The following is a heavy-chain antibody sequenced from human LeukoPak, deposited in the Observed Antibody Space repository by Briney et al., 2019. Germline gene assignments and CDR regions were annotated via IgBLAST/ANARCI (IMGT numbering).Heavy chain of an antibody. CDR3: TREDYYYASGR. CDR2: ISTGGDII. J-gene: IGHJ4*02. V-gene: IGHV3-11*04. D-gene: IGHD3-10*01. CDR1: GFTFTDYY. Sequence: GGSLRRSCVASGFTFTDYYMSWVRQAPGKGLEWVSYISTGGDIIYYADSVKGRFTVSRDNAKNSLFLQMNSLRAEDTAVYYCTREDYYYASGRWAQGTLVTVSS.